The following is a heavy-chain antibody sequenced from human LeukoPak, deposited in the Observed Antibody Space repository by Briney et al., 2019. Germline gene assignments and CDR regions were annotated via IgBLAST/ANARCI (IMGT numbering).Heavy chain of an antibody. CDR2: ISGSGGST. V-gene: IGHV3-23*01. J-gene: IGHJ4*02. Sequence: GGSLRLSCAASGFTFSSYAMSWVRQAPGKGLEWVSAISGSGGSTYYADSVKGRFTISRGNSKNTLYLQMNSLRAEDTAVYYCAKDMGGITIFGVVTHAVADWGQGTLVTVSS. CDR3: AKDMGGITIFGVVTHAVAD. D-gene: IGHD3-3*01. CDR1: GFTFSSYA.